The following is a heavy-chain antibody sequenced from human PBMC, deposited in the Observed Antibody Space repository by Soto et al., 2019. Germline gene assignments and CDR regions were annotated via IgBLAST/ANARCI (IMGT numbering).Heavy chain of an antibody. CDR3: AKDPADRYWSDGSGYPPGSFDY. CDR1: GFTFSSYA. Sequence: EVQLLESGGGLVQPGGSLRLSCAASGFTFSSYAMSWVRQAPGKGLEWVSAISGSGGSTYYADSVKGRFTISRDNSKNTLYLQLNSLRAEDTAVYSCAKDPADRYWSDGSGYPPGSFDYWGQGTLVTVSS. CDR2: ISGSGGST. J-gene: IGHJ4*02. D-gene: IGHD2-15*01. V-gene: IGHV3-23*01.